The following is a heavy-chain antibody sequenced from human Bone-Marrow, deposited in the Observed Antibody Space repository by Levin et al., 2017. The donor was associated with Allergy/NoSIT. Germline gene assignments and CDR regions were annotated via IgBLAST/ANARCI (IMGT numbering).Heavy chain of an antibody. CDR2: IFHSGST. Sequence: SQTLSLTCTVSGDSISGYYWTWIRQSPGKGLVWVGNIFHSGSTNYRPSLKSRVSISLNRATKQFSLNLTSVTPADTAVYFCARGRRDDNHDAYWFFDLWGRGTLVTVS. D-gene: IGHD5-24*01. V-gene: IGHV4-59*01. J-gene: IGHJ2*01. CDR1: GDSISGYY. CDR3: ARGRRDDNHDAYWFFDL.